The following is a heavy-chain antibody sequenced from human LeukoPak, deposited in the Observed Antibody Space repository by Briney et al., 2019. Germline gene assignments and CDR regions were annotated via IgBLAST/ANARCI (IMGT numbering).Heavy chain of an antibody. Sequence: GGSLRLSCLASGFSFSSYAMHWVRLAPGKGLEYVSAVNSNGGGTYYADSVKGRFTISRDNSKNTLYLQMSSLRTEDTAVYYCVKDREGRYTAYESAFDYWGQGTLVTVSS. CDR3: VKDREGRYTAYESAFDY. V-gene: IGHV3-64D*06. CDR1: GFSFSSYA. J-gene: IGHJ4*02. CDR2: VNSNGGGT. D-gene: IGHD5-12*01.